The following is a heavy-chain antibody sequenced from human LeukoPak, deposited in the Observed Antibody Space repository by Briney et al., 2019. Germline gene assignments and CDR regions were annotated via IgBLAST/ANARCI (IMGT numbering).Heavy chain of an antibody. D-gene: IGHD3-10*01. Sequence: GGSLRLSCAASGSTFSSYAMSWVRQAPGKGLDWVSAISGSGGSTYYADSVKGRFTISRDNSKSTLYLQMNSLRAEDTAVYYCAKGVSWLDYWGQGTLVTVSS. J-gene: IGHJ4*02. V-gene: IGHV3-23*01. CDR2: ISGSGGST. CDR1: GSTFSSYA. CDR3: AKGVSWLDY.